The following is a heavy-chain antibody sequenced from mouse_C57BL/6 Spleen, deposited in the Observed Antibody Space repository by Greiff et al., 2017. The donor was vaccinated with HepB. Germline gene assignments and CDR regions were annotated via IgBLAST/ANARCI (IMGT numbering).Heavy chain of an antibody. CDR1: GYSITSGYY. V-gene: IGHV3-6*01. CDR3: ARRSTTVVVPYYFDY. Sequence: EVKLQESGPGLVKPSQSLSLTCSVTGYSITSGYYWNWIRQFPGNKLEWMGYISYDGSNNYNPSLKNRISITRDTSKNQFFLKLNSVTTEDTATYYCARRSTTVVVPYYFDYWGQGTTLTVSS. D-gene: IGHD1-1*01. J-gene: IGHJ2*01. CDR2: ISYDGSN.